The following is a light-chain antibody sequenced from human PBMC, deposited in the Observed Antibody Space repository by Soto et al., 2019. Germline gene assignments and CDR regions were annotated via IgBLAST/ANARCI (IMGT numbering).Light chain of an antibody. CDR3: QQYNNWRT. J-gene: IGKJ1*01. Sequence: EIVITQSPATLSVSPGERATLSCRAGQSVSSNLAWYQQKPGQAPRLLIYGASTRATGIPARFSGSGSGTEFTLTISSLQSEDFAVYYCQQYNNWRTFGQGTKVEIK. CDR1: QSVSSN. CDR2: GAS. V-gene: IGKV3-15*01.